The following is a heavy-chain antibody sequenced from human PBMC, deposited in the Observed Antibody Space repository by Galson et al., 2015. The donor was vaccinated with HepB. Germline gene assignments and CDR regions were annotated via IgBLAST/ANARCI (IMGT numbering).Heavy chain of an antibody. V-gene: IGHV3-30*18. CDR3: AKDRGSGWSDFDY. D-gene: IGHD6-19*01. CDR2: ISYDGSTK. J-gene: IGHJ4*02. CDR1: GFTFSSYG. Sequence: SLRLSCAASGFTFSSYGIHWVRQAPGKGLEWVAVISYDGSTKYYADSVKGRFTISRDNSKNTLFLQMNSLRAEDTAVYYCAKDRGSGWSDFDYWGQGTLVTVSS.